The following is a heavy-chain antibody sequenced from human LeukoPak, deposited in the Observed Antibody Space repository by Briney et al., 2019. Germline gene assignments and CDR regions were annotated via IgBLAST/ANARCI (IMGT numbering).Heavy chain of an antibody. J-gene: IGHJ3*02. Sequence: SETLSLTCTVSGGSISGSSYYWGWIRQPPGKGLEWIGSIYYSGSTYYNPSLKSRVTISVDTSKNQFSLKLSSVTAADTAVYYCARGGLAVAGDAFDIWGQGTMVTVSS. V-gene: IGHV4-39*07. CDR3: ARGGLAVAGDAFDI. D-gene: IGHD6-19*01. CDR2: IYYSGST. CDR1: GGSISGSSYY.